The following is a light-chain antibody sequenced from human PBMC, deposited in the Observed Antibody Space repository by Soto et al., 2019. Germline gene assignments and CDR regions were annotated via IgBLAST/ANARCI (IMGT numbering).Light chain of an antibody. Sequence: QSVLTQPPSASGTPGQRVTISCSGSSSNIGSNHVYWYQQFPGMAPKLLIYRSDQRPTGVPDRFSGSKSGTSASLAISGLRPDDEADYYCSARDDILSGVVFGGGTKLTVL. J-gene: IGLJ2*01. V-gene: IGLV1-47*01. CDR1: SSNIGSNH. CDR2: RSD. CDR3: SARDDILSGVV.